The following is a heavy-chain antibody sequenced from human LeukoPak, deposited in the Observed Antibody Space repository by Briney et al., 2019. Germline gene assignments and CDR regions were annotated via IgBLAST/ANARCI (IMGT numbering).Heavy chain of an antibody. Sequence: GGSLRLSCAASGFTFSSYRMNWVRQARGEGLEWVSYISSSSSTIYYADSVKGRFTISRDNAKNSLYLQMNSLRAEDTAVYYCARDLGKSGWYTFDYWGQGTLVTVSS. CDR2: ISSSSSTI. D-gene: IGHD6-19*01. J-gene: IGHJ4*02. CDR3: ARDLGKSGWYTFDY. V-gene: IGHV3-48*01. CDR1: GFTFSSYR.